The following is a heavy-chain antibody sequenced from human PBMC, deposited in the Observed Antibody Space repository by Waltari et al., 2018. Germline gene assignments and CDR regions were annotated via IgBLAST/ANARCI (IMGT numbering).Heavy chain of an antibody. D-gene: IGHD6-19*01. CDR1: GYTFSAYF. V-gene: IGHV1-2*06. CDR3: ARDASTAVPEGDAFDI. CDR2: IDPNSGGT. Sequence: QVQLVQSGAEVKKPGASVKVSCKASGYTFSAYFMHWVRQAPGQGLEWMGRIDPNSGGTNYAQKFQGMVTMTRDTSISTIYMELRRLTFDDTALYYCARDASTAVPEGDAFDIWGQGTMVAVSA. J-gene: IGHJ3*02.